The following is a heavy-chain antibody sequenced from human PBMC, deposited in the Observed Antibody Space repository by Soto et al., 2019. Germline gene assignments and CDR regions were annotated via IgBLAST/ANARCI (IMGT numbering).Heavy chain of an antibody. J-gene: IGHJ6*02. D-gene: IGHD6-13*01. CDR1: GFTFSTYG. V-gene: IGHV3-33*01. CDR3: ARDHASAAAGTGYYFEMDV. Sequence: QVQLVESGGGVVQPGRSLRLSWAASGFTFSTYGMHWVRRAPGKGLAWVAIIWYDGSNKYYADSVKGRFTISRDNSKNTLYLQMNILRAEDTAVYYCARDHASAAAGTGYYFEMDVWGQGTTVTVSS. CDR2: IWYDGSNK.